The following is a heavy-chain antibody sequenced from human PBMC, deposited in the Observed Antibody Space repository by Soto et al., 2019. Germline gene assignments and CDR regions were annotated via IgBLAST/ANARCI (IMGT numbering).Heavy chain of an antibody. D-gene: IGHD2-21*01. CDR2: IIPVLNIT. CDR1: GASFTTYT. J-gene: IGHJ4*02. CDR3: AREINGGHCGHECGVIFDY. Sequence: QVQLVQSGAEVKRPGSSVKVSCEASGASFTTYTVTWVRQAPGQGLEWMGRIIPVLNITKYAQNFQGRVTFTADISSSKAYMERSSLKSADTAVYYCAREINGGHCGHECGVIFDYWGQGTLVTVSS. V-gene: IGHV1-69*02.